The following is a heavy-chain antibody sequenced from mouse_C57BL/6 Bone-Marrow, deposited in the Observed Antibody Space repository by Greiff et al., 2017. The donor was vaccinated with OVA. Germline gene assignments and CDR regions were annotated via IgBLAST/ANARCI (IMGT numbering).Heavy chain of an antibody. D-gene: IGHD2-3*01. CDR1: GFSLTSYA. J-gene: IGHJ1*03. CDR2: IWTGGGT. CDR3: ARNDGYYLYWYFDV. Sequence: VQLVESGPGLVAPSQSLSITCTVSGFSLTSYAISWVRQPPGKGLEWLGVIWTGGGTNYNSALKSRLSISKDNSKSQVFLKMNSLQTDDTARYYCARNDGYYLYWYFDVWGTGTTVTVSS. V-gene: IGHV2-9-1*01.